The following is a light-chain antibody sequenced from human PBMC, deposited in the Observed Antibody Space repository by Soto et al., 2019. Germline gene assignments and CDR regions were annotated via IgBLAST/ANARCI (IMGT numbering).Light chain of an antibody. CDR3: QQYHDWPLT. Sequence: VLMRQSPCTLSVSPGERATLSCRASQSASTNLEWYQQKPGQAPRLLIYGASTRATGIPVRFSGSGSSTEVTLTISSLQSEDFEVYHCQQYHDWPLTFGGGTKVDIK. CDR1: QSASTN. J-gene: IGKJ4*01. V-gene: IGKV3D-15*01. CDR2: GAS.